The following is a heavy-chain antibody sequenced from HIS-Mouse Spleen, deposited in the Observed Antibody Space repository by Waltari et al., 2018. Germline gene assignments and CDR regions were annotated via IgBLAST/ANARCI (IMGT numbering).Heavy chain of an antibody. J-gene: IGHJ2*01. V-gene: IGHV4-39*07. Sequence: QLQLQESGPGLVKPSETLSLTCTVSGGSISSSSYYWGWIRQPPGKGLEWIGSIYYSGRTYYHPSLKSRFTISVATSKNQFSLKLSSVTAADTAVYYCAREIPYSSSWYDWYFDLWGRGTLVTVSS. CDR2: IYYSGRT. CDR1: GGSISSSSYY. D-gene: IGHD6-13*01. CDR3: AREIPYSSSWYDWYFDL.